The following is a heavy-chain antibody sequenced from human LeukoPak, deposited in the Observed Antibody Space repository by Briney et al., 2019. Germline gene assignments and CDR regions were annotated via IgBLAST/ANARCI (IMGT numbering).Heavy chain of an antibody. D-gene: IGHD4-17*01. V-gene: IGHV3-15*01. CDR1: GFTFSNAW. J-gene: IGHJ4*02. CDR3: STDRTTANDY. Sequence: KSGGSLRLSCAASGFTFSNAWMSWVRQAPGKGLEWVGRIKSNTGGGTTDYAAPVKGRFAISRDDSKNTLYLQMNSLKTEDTAVYYCSTDRTTANDYWGQGTLVTVSS. CDR2: IKSNTGGGTT.